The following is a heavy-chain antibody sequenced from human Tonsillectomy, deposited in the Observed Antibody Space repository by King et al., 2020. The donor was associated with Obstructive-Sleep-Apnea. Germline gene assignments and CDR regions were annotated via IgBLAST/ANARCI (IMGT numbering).Heavy chain of an antibody. CDR3: AKASSSWYSINYYYVMDV. Sequence: VQLVESGGGLVQPGRSLRLSCASSGFTFDDYAMHWVRQAPGKGLEWVSGITWNSGSIGYADSVKGRFTVSRDNAKNSLCLQMNSLRTEDTALYYCAKASSSWYSINYYYVMDVWGQGTTVTVSS. CDR1: GFTFDDYA. D-gene: IGHD6-13*01. V-gene: IGHV3-9*01. CDR2: ITWNSGSI. J-gene: IGHJ6*02.